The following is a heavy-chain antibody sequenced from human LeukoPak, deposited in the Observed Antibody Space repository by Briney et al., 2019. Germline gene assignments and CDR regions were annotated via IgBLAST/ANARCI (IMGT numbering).Heavy chain of an antibody. CDR1: GFTFSSYG. V-gene: IGHV3-33*01. D-gene: IGHD3-22*01. J-gene: IGHJ4*02. Sequence: GGSLRLSCAASGFTFSSYGMHWVRQAPGKGLEWVAVIWYDGSNKYYADSVRGRFTISRDNSKNTLYLQMNSLRAEDTAVYYCARGLYYYDSSAPIEVFDYWGQGTLVTVSS. CDR3: ARGLYYYDSSAPIEVFDY. CDR2: IWYDGSNK.